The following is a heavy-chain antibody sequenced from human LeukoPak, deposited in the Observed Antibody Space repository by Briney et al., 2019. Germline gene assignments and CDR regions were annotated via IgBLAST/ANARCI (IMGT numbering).Heavy chain of an antibody. D-gene: IGHD3-22*01. Sequence: SVKVSCKASGGTFSSYAISWVRQAPGQGLEWMGWINPNSGGTNYAQKFQGRVTMTRDTSISTAYMELSRLRSDDTAVYYCARDGIAPYYYDSSGYYTCWGQGTLVTVPS. CDR2: INPNSGGT. V-gene: IGHV1-2*02. CDR3: ARDGIAPYYYDSSGYYTC. J-gene: IGHJ4*02. CDR1: GGTFSSYA.